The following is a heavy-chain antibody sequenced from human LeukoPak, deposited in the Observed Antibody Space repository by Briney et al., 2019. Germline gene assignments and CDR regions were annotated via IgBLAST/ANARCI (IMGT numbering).Heavy chain of an antibody. D-gene: IGHD5-18*01. Sequence: PGGSLRLSCAVSGFTFSSYGMYWVRQAPGKGLEWVGRIKSKTDGGTTDYAAPVKGRFTISRDDSKNTLYLQMNSLKTEDTAVYYCTTDSGRYSYGYPFDYRGQGTLVTVSS. J-gene: IGHJ4*02. CDR3: TTDSGRYSYGYPFDY. CDR2: IKSKTDGGTT. CDR1: GFTFSSYG. V-gene: IGHV3-15*01.